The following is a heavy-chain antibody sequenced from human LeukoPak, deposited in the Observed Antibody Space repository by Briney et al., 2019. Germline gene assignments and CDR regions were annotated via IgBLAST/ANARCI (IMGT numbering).Heavy chain of an antibody. V-gene: IGHV4-34*01. Sequence: PSETLSLTCAVYGGSFSGYYWSWIRQPPGKGLEWIGEVNHSGNTNYNPSLKSRVTISVDTSKNQFSLKLSSVTAADTAVYYCARAAYCSGGSCYYNYYGMDVWGKGTTVTVSS. CDR1: GGSFSGYY. CDR2: VNHSGNT. D-gene: IGHD2-15*01. CDR3: ARAAYCSGGSCYYNYYGMDV. J-gene: IGHJ6*04.